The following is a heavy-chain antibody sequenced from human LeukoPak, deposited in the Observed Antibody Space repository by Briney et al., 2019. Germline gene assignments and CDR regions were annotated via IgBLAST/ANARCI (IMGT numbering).Heavy chain of an antibody. J-gene: IGHJ4*02. D-gene: IGHD3-3*01. V-gene: IGHV4-34*01. CDR2: INHSGST. Sequence: SETLSLTCAVYGGSFSGYYWSWIRQPPGKGLEWIGEINHSGSTNYNPSLKGRVTISVDTSKNQFSLKLTSVTAADTAVYYCARQTGVGLFILPGGQGTLVTVSS. CDR3: ARQTGVGLFILP. CDR1: GGSFSGYY.